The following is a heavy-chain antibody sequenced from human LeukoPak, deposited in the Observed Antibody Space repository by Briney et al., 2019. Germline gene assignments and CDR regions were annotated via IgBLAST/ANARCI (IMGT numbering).Heavy chain of an antibody. CDR1: GYSISSGYY. CDR2: IYHSGST. CDR3: ARDGTQWLVHPYYFDY. Sequence: SETLSLTCTVSGYSISSGYYWGWIRQPPGKGLEWIGSIYHSGSTYYNPSLKSRVTISVDTSKNQFSLKLSSVTAADTAVYYCARDGTQWLVHPYYFDYWGQGTLVTVSS. D-gene: IGHD6-19*01. V-gene: IGHV4-38-2*02. J-gene: IGHJ4*02.